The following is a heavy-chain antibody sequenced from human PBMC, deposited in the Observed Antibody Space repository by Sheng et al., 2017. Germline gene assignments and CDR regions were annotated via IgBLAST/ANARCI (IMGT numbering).Heavy chain of an antibody. Sequence: QVQLQQWGAGLLKPSETLFLSCAVYGESFSGHYWTWIRQPPGKRLEWIGQVSHNGDADYNPSLRSRVTISADTSKNQFSLKVRSVTAADTAVYYCARRLDWDTHLDFWGRECWSLFPQ. CDR2: VSHNGDA. D-gene: IGHD3-9*01. J-gene: IGHJ4*02. V-gene: IGHV4-34*02. CDR1: GESFSGHY. CDR3: ARRLDWDTHLDF.